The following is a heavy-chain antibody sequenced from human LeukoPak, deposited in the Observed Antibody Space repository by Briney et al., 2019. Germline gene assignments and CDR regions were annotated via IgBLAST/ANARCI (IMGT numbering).Heavy chain of an antibody. J-gene: IGHJ4*02. CDR2: IKEDGREK. V-gene: IGHV3-7*01. Sequence: GGSLRLSCATPGFTFSSSWMSWVRQAPGKGLECVANIKEDGREKYYVGSVKGRFTISRDNAKNSLYLQMSSLRAEDTAVYYCARGGRPDYWGQGTLVTVSS. CDR3: ARGGRPDY. D-gene: IGHD3-10*01. CDR1: GFTFSSSW.